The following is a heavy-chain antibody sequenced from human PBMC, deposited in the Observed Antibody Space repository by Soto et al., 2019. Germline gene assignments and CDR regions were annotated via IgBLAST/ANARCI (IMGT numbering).Heavy chain of an antibody. V-gene: IGHV4-59*01. J-gene: IGHJ4*02. CDR2: IYYSGST. D-gene: IGHD6-13*01. CDR3: ARVADSSSWYFEY. CDR1: GGSISSYY. Sequence: PSETLSLTCTVSGGSISSYYWSWIRQPPGKGLEWIGYIYYSGSTNYNPSLKSRVTISVDTSKNQFSLKLSSVTAADTAVYYCARVADSSSWYFEYWGQGTLVTVSS.